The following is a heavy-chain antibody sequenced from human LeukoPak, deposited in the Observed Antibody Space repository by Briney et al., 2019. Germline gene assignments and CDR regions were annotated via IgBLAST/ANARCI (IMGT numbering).Heavy chain of an antibody. CDR3: ATENFWSGSYYFDC. CDR2: IYTSGST. J-gene: IGHJ4*02. V-gene: IGHV4-4*07. D-gene: IGHD3-3*01. Sequence: SETLSLTCTVSGGSISSYYWSWIRQPAGKGLEWIGRIYTSGSTNYNPSLKSRVTMSVDTSKNQFSLKLSSVTAADTAVYYCATENFWSGSYYFDCWGQGTLVTVSS. CDR1: GGSISSYY.